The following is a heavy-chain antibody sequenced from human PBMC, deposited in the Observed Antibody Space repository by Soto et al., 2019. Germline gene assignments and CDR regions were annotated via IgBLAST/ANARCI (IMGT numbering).Heavy chain of an antibody. V-gene: IGHV4-31*03. Sequence: SETLSLTCTVSGGSISSGGYYWSWIRQHPGKGLEWIGYIYYSGSTYYNPSLKSRVTISVDTSKNQFSLKLSSVTAEDTAIYYCVLEVRAKSFDHWGQGTLVTVS. J-gene: IGHJ4*02. CDR1: GGSISSGGYY. CDR3: VLEVRAKSFDH. CDR2: IYYSGST.